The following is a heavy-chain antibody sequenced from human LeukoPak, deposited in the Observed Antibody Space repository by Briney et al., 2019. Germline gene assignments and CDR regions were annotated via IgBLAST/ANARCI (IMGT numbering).Heavy chain of an antibody. J-gene: IGHJ4*02. Sequence: ASVNVSCKASGYTFTSYYMHWVRQAPGQGLEWMGIINPSGGSTSYAQKFQGRVTMTRDTSTSTVYMELSSLRSEDTAVYYCARGGSEVTATSYYFDYWGQGTLVTVSS. CDR3: ARGGSEVTATSYYFDY. V-gene: IGHV1-46*01. D-gene: IGHD2-21*02. CDR1: GYTFTSYY. CDR2: INPSGGST.